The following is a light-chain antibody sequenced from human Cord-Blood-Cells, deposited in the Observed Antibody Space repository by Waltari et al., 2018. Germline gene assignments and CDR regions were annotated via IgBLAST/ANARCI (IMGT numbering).Light chain of an antibody. CDR1: SSDVGGYNY. CDR3: SSYTSSSTVV. CDR2: DVS. V-gene: IGLV2-14*01. J-gene: IGLJ2*01. Sequence: QSALTQPASVSGSPGQSITISCTGTSSDVGGYNYVSCYQQHPGKAPKLMIYDVSNRPSGVSNRFSGSKSGNTASLTISGLQAEDAADYYCSSYTSSSTVVFGGGTKLTVL.